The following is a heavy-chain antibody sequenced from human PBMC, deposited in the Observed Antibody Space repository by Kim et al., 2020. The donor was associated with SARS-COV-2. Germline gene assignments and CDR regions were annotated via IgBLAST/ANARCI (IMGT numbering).Heavy chain of an antibody. D-gene: IGHD3-10*01. CDR1: GFTFSSYG. V-gene: IGHV3-33*05. J-gene: IGHJ4*02. CDR2: ISYDGSNK. CDR3: ARDGSTSYGSGSYYNNPPFDY. Sequence: GGSLRLSCAASGFTFSSYGMHWVRQAPGKGLEWVAVISYDGSNKYYADSVKGRFTISRDNSKNTLYLQMNSLRAEDTAVYYCARDGSTSYGSGSYYNNPPFDYWGQGTLVTVSS.